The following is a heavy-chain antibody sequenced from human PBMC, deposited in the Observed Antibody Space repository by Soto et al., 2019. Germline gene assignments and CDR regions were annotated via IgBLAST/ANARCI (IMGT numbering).Heavy chain of an antibody. CDR2: ISGSGGST. V-gene: IGHV3-23*01. Sequence: GGSLRLSCAASGFTFSSYAMSWVRQAPGKGLEWVSAISGSGGSTYYADSVKGRFTISRDNSENTLYLQMNGLRAEDTAVYYCVKDTPAWRQVWGYDYWGQGALVTVSS. CDR3: VKDTPAWRQVWGYDY. D-gene: IGHD5-18*01. CDR1: GFTFSSYA. J-gene: IGHJ4*02.